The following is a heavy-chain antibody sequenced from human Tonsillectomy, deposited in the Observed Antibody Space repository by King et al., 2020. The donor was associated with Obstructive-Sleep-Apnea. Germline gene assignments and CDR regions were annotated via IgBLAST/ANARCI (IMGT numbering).Heavy chain of an antibody. J-gene: IGHJ4*02. Sequence: VQLVESGGGLVKPGGSLRLSCAASGFIFSDYYLSWIRQAPGKGLECVSYISSSSSYTNYADSVKGRFTISRDNASNSLYLQMNSLRAEDTAVYYCSREMDVVATMETLFDHWGQGTLVTVPS. CDR3: SREMDVVATMETLFDH. CDR1: GFIFSDYY. CDR2: ISSSSSYT. V-gene: IGHV3-11*06. D-gene: IGHD5-12*01.